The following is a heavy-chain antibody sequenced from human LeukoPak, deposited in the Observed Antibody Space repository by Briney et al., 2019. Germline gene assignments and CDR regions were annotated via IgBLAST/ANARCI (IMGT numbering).Heavy chain of an antibody. J-gene: IGHJ6*02. CDR1: GGTFSSYT. CDR2: IIPILGIA. V-gene: IGHV1-69*02. D-gene: IGHD6-6*01. CDR3: ARAYSSSSGGGMDA. Sequence: SVKVSCKASGGTFSSYTISWVRQAPGQGLEWMGRIIPILGIANYAQKFQGRVTITADKSTSTAYTELSSLRSEDTAVYYCARAYSSSSGGGMDAWGQGTTVTVSS.